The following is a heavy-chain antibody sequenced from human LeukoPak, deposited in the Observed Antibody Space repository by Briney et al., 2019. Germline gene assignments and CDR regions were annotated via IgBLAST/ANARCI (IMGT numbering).Heavy chain of an antibody. CDR1: GFTFSSYW. D-gene: IGHD3-9*01. CDR3: ARGPYRGNYYDILTGYYYFDY. J-gene: IGHJ4*02. V-gene: IGHV3-74*01. Sequence: QPGGSLRLSCAASGFTFSSYWMHWVRQAPGKGLVWVSHINSDGSSTNYADSVKGRFTISRDNAKNTLYLQMKSLRAEDTAVYYCARGPYRGNYYDILTGYYYFDYWGQGTLVTVSS. CDR2: INSDGSST.